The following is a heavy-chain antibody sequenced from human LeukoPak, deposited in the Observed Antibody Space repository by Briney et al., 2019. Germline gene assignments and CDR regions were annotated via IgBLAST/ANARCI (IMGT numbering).Heavy chain of an antibody. D-gene: IGHD1-14*01. V-gene: IGHV3-64D*06. CDR1: GFTFSSLG. J-gene: IGHJ4*01. Sequence: GGSLRLSCSASGFTFSSLGMHWVRQAPGKGLEHVSTIGSDGDSTYYADSVKDRFTISRDDSKNALYLQMTSLRPEDSAVYYCVSPVFINYWGQGTLVTVSS. CDR2: IGSDGDST. CDR3: VSPVFINY.